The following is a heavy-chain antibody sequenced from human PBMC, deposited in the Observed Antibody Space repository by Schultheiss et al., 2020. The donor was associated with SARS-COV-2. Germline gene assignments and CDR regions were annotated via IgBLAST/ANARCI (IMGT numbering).Heavy chain of an antibody. CDR3: ARDVLLNYCSGGRCSHSYYNGMDV. J-gene: IGHJ6*02. Sequence: SETLSLTCTVSGDSISSGGHFWSWIRQHPGKGLEWIGEINHSGSTKYNPSLRSRVTISVDTSKNQFSLRLSSVTAADTAVYYCARDVLLNYCSGGRCSHSYYNGMDVWGQGTTVTVSS. V-gene: IGHV4-39*07. CDR2: INHSGST. CDR1: GDSISSGGHF. D-gene: IGHD2-15*01.